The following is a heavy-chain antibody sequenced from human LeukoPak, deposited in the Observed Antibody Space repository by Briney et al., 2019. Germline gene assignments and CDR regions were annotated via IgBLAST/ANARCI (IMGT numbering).Heavy chain of an antibody. V-gene: IGHV4-30-2*01. Sequence: SQTLSLTCAVSGGSISSGGYSWSWIRQPPGKGLEWIGYIYHSGSTYYNPSLKSRVTISVDRSKNQFSLKLSSATAADTAVYYCARDTVLWLLNYWGQGTLVTVSS. J-gene: IGHJ4*02. CDR2: IYHSGST. CDR1: GGSISSGGYS. CDR3: ARDTVLWLLNY. D-gene: IGHD3-22*01.